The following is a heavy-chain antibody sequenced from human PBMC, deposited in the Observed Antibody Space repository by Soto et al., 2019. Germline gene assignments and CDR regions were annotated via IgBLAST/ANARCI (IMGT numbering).Heavy chain of an antibody. Sequence: GESLSISCRGSGYSFNRYWIGWVRQLPGKGLEWMGIIFPGDSDTRYSPSFQGQVTIPVDKSISAAYLQWGSLKASDTAIYYCARQGDAYGDYVAGGMDVWGQGTTVTVSS. D-gene: IGHD4-17*01. V-gene: IGHV5-51*01. J-gene: IGHJ6*02. CDR1: GYSFNRYW. CDR3: ARQGDAYGDYVAGGMDV. CDR2: IFPGDSDT.